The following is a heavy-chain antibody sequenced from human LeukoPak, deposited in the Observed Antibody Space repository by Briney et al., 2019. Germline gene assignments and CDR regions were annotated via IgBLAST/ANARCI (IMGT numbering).Heavy chain of an antibody. CDR3: ASGPYSSSYFAS. Sequence: GGSLRLSCAASGFTFSSYGMHWVRQAPGKGLEWVAVIWYDGSNKYYADSVKGRFTISRDNPKDTLHLQMSILRPEDTALYYCASGPYSSSYFASWGQGTMVTVSS. D-gene: IGHD6-13*01. CDR1: GFTFSSYG. J-gene: IGHJ4*02. CDR2: IWYDGSNK. V-gene: IGHV3-33*08.